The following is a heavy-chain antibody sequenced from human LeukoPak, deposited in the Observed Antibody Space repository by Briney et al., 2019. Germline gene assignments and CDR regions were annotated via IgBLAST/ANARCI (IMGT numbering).Heavy chain of an antibody. CDR1: GGSISSSSYY. D-gene: IGHD3-3*01. Sequence: PSETLSLTCTVSGGSISSSSYYWGWIRQPPGRGLEWIGSIYYSGSTYYNPSFKSRVTISVDTSKNQFSLRLSSVTAADTAVYYCARGPSYDFWSARPQHYYYYMDVWGKGTTVTVSS. CDR3: ARGPSYDFWSARPQHYYYYMDV. CDR2: IYYSGST. J-gene: IGHJ6*03. V-gene: IGHV4-39*07.